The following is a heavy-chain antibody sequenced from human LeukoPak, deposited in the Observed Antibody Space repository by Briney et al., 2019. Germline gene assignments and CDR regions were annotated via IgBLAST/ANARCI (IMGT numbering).Heavy chain of an antibody. CDR1: GYTFTSHG. J-gene: IGHJ3*02. CDR2: ISAYNGHT. V-gene: IGHV1-18*01. D-gene: IGHD2/OR15-2a*01. Sequence: ASVKVSFKASGYTFTSHGITWVRQVPGQGLEWTGWISAYNGHTNYAQKLQGRVTMTTDTSTSTAYMELRSLRSDDTAVYYCARDRYYLNVVTTTDAFDIWGQGTMVTVSS. CDR3: ARDRYYLNVVTTTDAFDI.